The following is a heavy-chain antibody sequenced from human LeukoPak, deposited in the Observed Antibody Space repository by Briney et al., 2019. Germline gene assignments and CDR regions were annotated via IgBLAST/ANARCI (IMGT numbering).Heavy chain of an antibody. J-gene: IGHJ5*02. CDR3: ARGKEWYSTSWTNWFDP. Sequence: ASVKVSCKASGYTFTSYHMHWVRQAPGQGLEWMGIINPSGGTTNYAQKFQGRVTMTSDTSISTAYMELTRLRSDDTAVYYCARGKEWYSTSWTNWFDPWGQGTLVTVSS. V-gene: IGHV1-46*01. CDR1: GYTFTSYH. CDR2: INPSGGTT. D-gene: IGHD6-13*01.